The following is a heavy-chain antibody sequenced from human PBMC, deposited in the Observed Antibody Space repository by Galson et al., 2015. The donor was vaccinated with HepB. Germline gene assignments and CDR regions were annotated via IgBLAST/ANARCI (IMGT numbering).Heavy chain of an antibody. V-gene: IGHV1-18*01. D-gene: IGHD2-2*01. CDR3: ARDRGPFVVVAAAIGDFDY. Sequence: SVKVSCKAFGYPFTTYGITWVRQAPGQGLEWMGWISAFNGNTNYAQKLQGRVTMTTDTSTSTAYMELRSLRSDDTAVYYCARDRGPFVVVAAAIGDFDYWGQGTLVTVSS. CDR1: GYPFTTYG. J-gene: IGHJ4*02. CDR2: ISAFNGNT.